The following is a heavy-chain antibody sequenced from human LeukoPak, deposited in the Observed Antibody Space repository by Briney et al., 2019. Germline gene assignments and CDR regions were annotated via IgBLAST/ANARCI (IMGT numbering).Heavy chain of an antibody. CDR1: GGTFSSYA. CDR3: ARGPKGRASIGYCSSTSCYGGFDY. D-gene: IGHD2-2*01. J-gene: IGHJ4*02. Sequence: ASVKVSCKASGGTFSSYAISWVRQAPGQGLEWMGGIIPIFGTANYAQKFQGRVTITADESTSTAYMELSSLRSEDTAVYYCARGPKGRASIGYCSSTSCYGGFDYWGQGTLVTVSS. CDR2: IIPIFGTA. V-gene: IGHV1-69*13.